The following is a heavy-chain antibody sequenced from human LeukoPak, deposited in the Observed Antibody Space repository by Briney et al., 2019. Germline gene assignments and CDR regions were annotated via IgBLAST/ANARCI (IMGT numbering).Heavy chain of an antibody. D-gene: IGHD1-26*01. CDR2: IYTCGST. CDR3: ARGQVVGATTFYYYYMDV. V-gene: IGHV4-4*07. CDR1: SGSISSYY. J-gene: IGHJ6*03. Sequence: SETLSLTCTVSSGSISSYYWSWIRQPAGKGLEWIGSIYTCGSTNYNPPPKSRVTMSVDMYMNQFSLKLSSVTAADTAVYYCARGQVVGATTFYYYYMDVWGKGTTVTVSS.